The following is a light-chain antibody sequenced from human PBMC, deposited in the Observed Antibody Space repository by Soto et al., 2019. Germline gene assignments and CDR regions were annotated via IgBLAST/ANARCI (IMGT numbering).Light chain of an antibody. J-gene: IGKJ5*01. CDR3: QQRSDWPIP. Sequence: EIVLTQSPATLSLSPGEGGTLSCRASQSVRSYLAWFHQKLGQPPRLLIYDASKRATGIPARFSGSGSGTDFTLTINSLEPDDFAVYYCQQRSDWPIPFRQGTRLEI. CDR1: QSVRSY. CDR2: DAS. V-gene: IGKV3-11*01.